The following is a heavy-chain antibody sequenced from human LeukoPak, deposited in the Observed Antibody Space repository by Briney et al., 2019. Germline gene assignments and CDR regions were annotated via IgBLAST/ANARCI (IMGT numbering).Heavy chain of an antibody. CDR2: IYYSGST. J-gene: IGHJ4*02. CDR3: ARDQYYYDSSGYHVSHYFDY. Sequence: PSETLSLTCTVSGGSISSGGYYWSWIRQHPGKGLEWIGYIYYSGSTYYNPSLKSRVTISVDTSKNQFSLKLSSVTAADTAVYYCARDQYYYDSSGYHVSHYFDYWGQGTLVTVSS. D-gene: IGHD3-22*01. CDR1: GGSISSGGYY. V-gene: IGHV4-31*03.